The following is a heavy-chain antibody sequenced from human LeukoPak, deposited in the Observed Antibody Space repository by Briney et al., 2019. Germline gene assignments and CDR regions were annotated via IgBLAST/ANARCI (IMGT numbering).Heavy chain of an antibody. CDR1: GYTFTSYY. Sequence: ASVKVSCKASGYTFTSYYMHWVRQAPGQGLEWMGWINPNSGGTNLAQKFQGRVSMTRDTSISTAYMELSRLRSDDTAVYYCARQLGSGYYRYFDYWGQGTLVTVS. J-gene: IGHJ4*02. D-gene: IGHD3-22*01. CDR2: INPNSGGT. CDR3: ARQLGSGYYRYFDY. V-gene: IGHV1-2*02.